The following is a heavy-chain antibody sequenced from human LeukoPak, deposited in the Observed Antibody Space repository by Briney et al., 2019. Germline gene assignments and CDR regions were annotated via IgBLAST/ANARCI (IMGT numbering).Heavy chain of an antibody. V-gene: IGHV3-66*01. CDR3: ARDRGCGDCYPPANDAFDI. CDR2: IYRGGST. D-gene: IGHD2-21*02. Sequence: GGSLRLSCAASGFNVSSNYMSWVRQAPGKGLEWVSVIYRGGSTYYADSVKGRFTISRGNSKNTLYLQMNSLRAEDTAVYYCARDRGCGDCYPPANDAFDIWGQGTMVTVSS. J-gene: IGHJ3*02. CDR1: GFNVSSNY.